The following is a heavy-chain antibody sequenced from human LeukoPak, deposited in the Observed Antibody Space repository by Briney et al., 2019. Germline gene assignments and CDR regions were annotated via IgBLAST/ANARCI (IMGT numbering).Heavy chain of an antibody. D-gene: IGHD5-12*01. CDR2: IKSDGTTT. J-gene: IGHJ4*02. V-gene: IGHV3-74*01. Sequence: GGSLRLSCAAPGFTFSTYWMHWVRQAPGKGLVWVTRIKSDGTTTSYADSVKGRFTISRDNAKNTLYLQMNSLRAEDTAVYYCAREGSDYDVDYWGQGTLVTVSS. CDR3: AREGSDYDVDY. CDR1: GFTFSTYW.